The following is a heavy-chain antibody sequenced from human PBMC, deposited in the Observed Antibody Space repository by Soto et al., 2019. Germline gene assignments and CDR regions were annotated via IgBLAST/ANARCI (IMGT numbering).Heavy chain of an antibody. CDR1: GGSISSSSYY. V-gene: IGHV4-39*01. Sequence: PSETLSLTCIVSGGSISSSSYYWGWIRQPPGKGLEWIGSIYYSGSTYYNPSLKSRVTISVDTSKNQFSLRLASVTAADTAVYYCARTNYDYVWGSYRFDYWGQGTLVTVSS. CDR2: IYYSGST. D-gene: IGHD3-16*02. J-gene: IGHJ4*02. CDR3: ARTNYDYVWGSYRFDY.